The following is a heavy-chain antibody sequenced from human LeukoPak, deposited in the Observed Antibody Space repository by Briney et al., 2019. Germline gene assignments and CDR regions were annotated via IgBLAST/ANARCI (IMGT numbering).Heavy chain of an antibody. D-gene: IGHD2-2*01. CDR1: GFSFSTYS. Sequence: GGSLRLSCAASGFSFSTYSMDWVRQAPGKGLEWVSYISSSSSTIYYADSVKGRFTISRDNAKNSLYLQMNSLRDEDTAVYYCARGAPNIVVVPADDYYYGMDVWGQGTTVTVSS. CDR3: ARGAPNIVVVPADDYYYGMDV. CDR2: ISSSSSTI. V-gene: IGHV3-48*02. J-gene: IGHJ6*02.